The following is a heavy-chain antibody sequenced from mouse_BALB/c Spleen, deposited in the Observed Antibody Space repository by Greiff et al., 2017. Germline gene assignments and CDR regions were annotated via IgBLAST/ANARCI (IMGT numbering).Heavy chain of an antibody. J-gene: IGHJ2*01. Sequence: VQLKESGPGLVKPSQSLSLTCTVTGYSITSDYAWNWIRQFPGNKLEWMGYISYSGSTSYNPSLKSRISITRDTSKNQFFLQLNSVTTEDTATYYCARFLYGSPLFDYWGQGTTLTVSS. V-gene: IGHV3-2*02. CDR3: ARFLYGSPLFDY. D-gene: IGHD1-2*01. CDR1: GYSITSDYA. CDR2: ISYSGST.